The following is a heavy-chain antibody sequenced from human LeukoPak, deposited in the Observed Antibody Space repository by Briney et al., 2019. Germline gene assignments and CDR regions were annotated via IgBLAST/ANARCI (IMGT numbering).Heavy chain of an antibody. Sequence: GGSLRLSCAASGFIFSSYWMHWVRQAPGKGLVWVSRINSDGSSTSYADSVKGRFTISRDNAKNTLYLQMNSLRAEDTAVYYCAPNYGSGSSLDYWGQGTLVTVSS. CDR2: INSDGSST. CDR3: APNYGSGSSLDY. D-gene: IGHD3-10*01. V-gene: IGHV3-74*01. J-gene: IGHJ4*02. CDR1: GFIFSSYW.